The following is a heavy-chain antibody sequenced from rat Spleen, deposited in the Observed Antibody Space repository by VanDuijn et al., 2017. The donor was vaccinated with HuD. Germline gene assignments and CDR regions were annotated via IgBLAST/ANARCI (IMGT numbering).Heavy chain of an antibody. CDR3: ARARYNNYVMDA. CDR2: LNSAGTT. V-gene: IGHV3-3*01. D-gene: IGHD1-10*01. Sequence: VQLLESGPGLVKPSQSLSLTCSVTAYSIISSYRWNWIRKFPGNKLEWMGHLNSAGTTNYNPSLKSRIYITRDTSKNQFFLQVNSVSTEDTATYYCARARYNNYVMDAWGQGASVTVSA. CDR1: AYSIISSYR. J-gene: IGHJ4*01.